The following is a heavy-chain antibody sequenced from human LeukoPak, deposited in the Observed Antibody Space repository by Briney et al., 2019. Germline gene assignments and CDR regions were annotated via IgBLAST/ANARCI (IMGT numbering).Heavy chain of an antibody. CDR1: GFTFSSYT. CDR2: ISSSSSYI. CDR3: VKSGYNRFDY. Sequence: GGSLRLSCAASGFTFSSYTMNWVRQAPGKGLEWVSSISSSSSYIYYADSVKGRFTISRDNAKNSLHLQMNSLRAADTAVYYCVKSGYNRFDYWGQGTLVTVSS. D-gene: IGHD5-24*01. J-gene: IGHJ4*02. V-gene: IGHV3-21*04.